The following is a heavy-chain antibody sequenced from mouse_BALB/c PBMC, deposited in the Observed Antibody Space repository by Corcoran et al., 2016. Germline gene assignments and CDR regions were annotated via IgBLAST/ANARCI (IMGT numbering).Heavy chain of an antibody. D-gene: IGHD1-1*01. CDR3: ARWGIATFDY. CDR1: GYTFSTYD. J-gene: IGHJ2*01. Sequence: EVQLLQSGPELEKPGASVKITCKASGYTFSTYDMGWVTQGHGKSLEWIGDINPRSRGTIYNQTFEGRATFTVDKSASTAYMDLRSLTAEDTAVYDCARWGIATFDYGGRSTIVAVS. V-gene: IGHV1-18*01. CDR2: INPRSRGT.